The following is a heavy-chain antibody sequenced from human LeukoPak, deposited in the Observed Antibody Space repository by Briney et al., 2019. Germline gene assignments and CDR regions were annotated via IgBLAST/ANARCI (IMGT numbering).Heavy chain of an antibody. CDR1: GGTFSSYA. V-gene: IGHV1-69*13. J-gene: IGHJ4*02. Sequence: WASVKVSCKAPGGTFSSYAISWVRQAPGQGLEWMGGIIPIFGTANYAQKFQGRVTITADESTSTAYMELSSLRSEDTAVYYCARDHGSGYYYYWGQGTLVTVSS. CDR3: ARDHGSGYYYY. CDR2: IIPIFGTA. D-gene: IGHD3-22*01.